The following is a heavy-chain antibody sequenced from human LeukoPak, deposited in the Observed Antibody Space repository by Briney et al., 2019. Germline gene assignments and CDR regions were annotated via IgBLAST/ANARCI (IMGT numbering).Heavy chain of an antibody. V-gene: IGHV4-59*12. CDR3: TREGYDRSGYFLDF. CDR1: SGSMTDSF. J-gene: IGHJ4*02. D-gene: IGHD3-22*01. CDR2: IYPDGRI. Sequence: PSETLSLTCSVSSGSMTDSFWSWFRQAPGKGFEWLGFIYPDGRIEYSPSLRSRVTFSVATSKLEATVRLSSVTASDTAVYYCTREGYDRSGYFLDFWGQGTLVTVSS.